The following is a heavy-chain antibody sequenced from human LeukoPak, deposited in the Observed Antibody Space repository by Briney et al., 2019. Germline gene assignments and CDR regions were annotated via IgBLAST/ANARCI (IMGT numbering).Heavy chain of an antibody. D-gene: IGHD3-22*01. CDR2: INPSGGST. V-gene: IGHV1-46*01. CDR3: ARASIYYYDSSGSSNWFDP. Sequence: ASVKVSWKASGYSFTNYAINWVRQATGQGLEWKGIINPSGGSTSYAQKFQGRVTMTRDMSTSTVYMELSSLRSEDTAVYYCARASIYYYDSSGSSNWFDPWGQGTLVTVSS. CDR1: GYSFTNYA. J-gene: IGHJ5*02.